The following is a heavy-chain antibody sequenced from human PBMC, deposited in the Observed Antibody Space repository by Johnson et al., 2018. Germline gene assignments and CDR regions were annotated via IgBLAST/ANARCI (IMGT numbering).Heavy chain of an antibody. D-gene: IGHD2-15*01. CDR3: AAAYQNYYYYYYMDV. V-gene: IGHV3-33*05. CDR2: ISNAGSNK. J-gene: IGHJ6*03. CDR1: GFTFRDYA. Sequence: QVQLVESGGGVVQPGSLILSCAASGFTFRDYAMHWVRQAPGKGLEWVAVISNAGSNKYYADSVKGRFTISRDNSRNTLYLRINSLRADEPAVYYCAAAYQNYYYYYYMDVWGKGTTVTVSS.